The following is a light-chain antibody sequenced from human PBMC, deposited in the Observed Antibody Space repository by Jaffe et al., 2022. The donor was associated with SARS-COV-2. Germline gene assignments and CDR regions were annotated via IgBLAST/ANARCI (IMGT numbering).Light chain of an antibody. J-gene: IGKJ4*01. CDR2: HVS. V-gene: IGKV1-33*01. CDR3: QQFDALPLT. CDR1: QDITNS. Sequence: DIQMTQSPSSLSATVGDRVTITCQASQDITNSLNWYQQKPGKAPSLLIYHVSNLEIGVPSRFSGSGSGTHFTLTITSLQPEDFATYYCQQFDALPLTFGGGTKVEIK.